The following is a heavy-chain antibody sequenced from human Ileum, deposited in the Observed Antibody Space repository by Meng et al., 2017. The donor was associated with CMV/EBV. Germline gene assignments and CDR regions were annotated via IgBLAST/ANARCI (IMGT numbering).Heavy chain of an antibody. CDR1: VSTFNNYG. V-gene: IGHV1-69*04. J-gene: IGHJ4*02. CDR3: SGESNIED. Sequence: QVHLVQSGAEVKKPGSSVKVSCQASVSTFNNYGFHWVRQAPGQGLEWMGKIIPVAGLANYAQKFQGRVTITADKSTSTVYMELTNLISDDTALYYCSGESNIEDWGQGTLVTVSS. CDR2: IIPVAGLA. D-gene: IGHD2/OR15-2a*01.